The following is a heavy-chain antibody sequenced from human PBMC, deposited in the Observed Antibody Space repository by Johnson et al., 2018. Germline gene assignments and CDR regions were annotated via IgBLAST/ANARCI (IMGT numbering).Heavy chain of an antibody. CDR3: ARLEGAFDI. J-gene: IGHJ3*02. CDR1: GGSISSYY. Sequence: QVQLVQSGPGLVKPSETLSLTCTVSGGSISSYYWSWIRQPPGKGLEWIGYIYYTGSTNYNPSLKSRVTISLDTSKNQFSLKLCSVTAADTAVYYCARLEGAFDIWGQGTMVTVSS. V-gene: IGHV4-59*01. CDR2: IYYTGST.